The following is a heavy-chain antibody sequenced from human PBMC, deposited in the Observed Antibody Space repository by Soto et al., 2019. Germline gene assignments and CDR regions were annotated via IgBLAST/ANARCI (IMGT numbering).Heavy chain of an antibody. CDR1: GLTFSSYW. D-gene: IGHD2-15*01. Sequence: EVQLVESGGGLVQPGGSLRLSCAASGLTFSSYWMSWVRQAPGKGLEWVANTKQDGSEKHYVDSVKGRFTISRDNAKNFLYLQMNSLSADDTAVYYCATISSPYDYWGQGTLVTVSS. CDR2: TKQDGSEK. CDR3: ATISSPYDY. V-gene: IGHV3-7*02. J-gene: IGHJ4*02.